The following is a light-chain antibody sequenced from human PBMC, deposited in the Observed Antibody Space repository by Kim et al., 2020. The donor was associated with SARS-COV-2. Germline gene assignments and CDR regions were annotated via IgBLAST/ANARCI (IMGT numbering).Light chain of an antibody. Sequence: VGDRVSITCRASQSINFWLAWYQQRPGKAPKVLIYRASNLESGVPSRFSASGSGTEFTLTINSLQPDDFATYYCQQYGDQYSPWTFGQGTKVDIK. CDR3: QQYGDQYSPWT. V-gene: IGKV1-5*03. CDR2: RAS. J-gene: IGKJ1*01. CDR1: QSINFW.